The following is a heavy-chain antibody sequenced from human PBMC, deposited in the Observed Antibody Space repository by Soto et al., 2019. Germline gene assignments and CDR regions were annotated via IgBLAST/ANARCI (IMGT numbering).Heavy chain of an antibody. Sequence: SETLSLTCTVSGGSISSSSYYWGWIRQPPGKGLEGIGSIYYSGSTYYNPSLKSRVTISVDTSKNQFSLKLSSVTAADTAVYYCASHDYYDYVWGSYPNWFDPWGQGTLVTVSS. D-gene: IGHD3-16*01. V-gene: IGHV4-39*01. J-gene: IGHJ5*02. CDR2: IYYSGST. CDR3: ASHDYYDYVWGSYPNWFDP. CDR1: GGSISSSSYY.